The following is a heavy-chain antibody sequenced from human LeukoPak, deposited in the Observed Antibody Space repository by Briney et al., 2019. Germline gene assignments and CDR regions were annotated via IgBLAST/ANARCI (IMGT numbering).Heavy chain of an antibody. CDR2: ISYDGSNK. D-gene: IGHD3-22*01. J-gene: IGHJ4*02. V-gene: IGHV3-30-3*01. CDR1: GFTFSSYA. Sequence: GRSLRLSCAASGFTFSSYAMHWVRQAPGKGLEWVAVISYDGSNKYYADSAKGRFTISRDNSKNTLYLQMNSLRAEDTAVYYCARVDSSGYYGIFDYWGQGTLVTVSS. CDR3: ARVDSSGYYGIFDY.